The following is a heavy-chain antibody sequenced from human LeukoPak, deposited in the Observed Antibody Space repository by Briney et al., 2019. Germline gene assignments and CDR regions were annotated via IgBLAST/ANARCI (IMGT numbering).Heavy chain of an antibody. Sequence: PGRSLRLSCAASGFTFDDYAMHWVRQAPGKGLEWVSGISWNSGSIGYADSVKGRFTISRDNAKNSLYLQMNSLRAEDTAMYYCAKEVGYCSSTSCYGFDYWGQGTLVTVSS. V-gene: IGHV3-9*01. CDR1: GFTFDDYA. D-gene: IGHD2-2*01. J-gene: IGHJ4*02. CDR3: AKEVGYCSSTSCYGFDY. CDR2: ISWNSGSI.